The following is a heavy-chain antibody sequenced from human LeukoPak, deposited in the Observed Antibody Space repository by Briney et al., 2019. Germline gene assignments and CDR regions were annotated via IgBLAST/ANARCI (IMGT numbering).Heavy chain of an antibody. D-gene: IGHD3-22*01. CDR3: ARWGYYYDSSGYYRKIDAFDI. J-gene: IGHJ3*02. V-gene: IGHV4-4*02. Sequence: PSETLSLTCAVSGGSISSSNWWSWVRQPPGKGLEWIGEIYHSGSTNYNPSLKSRVTISVDKSKNQFSLKLSSVTAADTAVYYCARWGYYYDSSGYYRKIDAFDIWGQGTMVTVSS. CDR1: GGSISSSNW. CDR2: IYHSGST.